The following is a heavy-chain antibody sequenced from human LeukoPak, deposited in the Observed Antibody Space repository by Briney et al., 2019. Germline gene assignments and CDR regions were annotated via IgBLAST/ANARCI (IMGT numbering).Heavy chain of an antibody. Sequence: SETLSLTCTVSGGSISSYYWSWIRQPPGKGLEWTGYIYTSGSTNYNPSLKSRVTISVDTSKNQFSLKLSSVTAADTAVNYCARQVLGTGGEWFDPWGQGTLVTVSS. CDR2: IYTSGST. CDR1: GGSISSYY. J-gene: IGHJ5*02. CDR3: ARQVLGTGGEWFDP. D-gene: IGHD1-26*01. V-gene: IGHV4-4*09.